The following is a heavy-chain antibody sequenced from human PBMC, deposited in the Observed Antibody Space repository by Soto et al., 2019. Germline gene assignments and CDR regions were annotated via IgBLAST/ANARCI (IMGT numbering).Heavy chain of an antibody. CDR2: IYYSGST. Sequence: SETLSLTCTVSGGSISSYYWSWIRQPPGKGLEWIGYIYYSGSTNYNPSLKSRVTISVDTSKNQFSLKLSSVTAADTAVYYCARDGGSYAFDYWGQGTLVTVSS. V-gene: IGHV4-59*01. CDR1: GGSISSYY. D-gene: IGHD3-16*01. CDR3: ARDGGSYAFDY. J-gene: IGHJ4*02.